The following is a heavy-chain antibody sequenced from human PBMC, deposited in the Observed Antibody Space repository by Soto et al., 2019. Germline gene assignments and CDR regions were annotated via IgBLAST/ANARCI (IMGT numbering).Heavy chain of an antibody. V-gene: IGHV4-59*01. D-gene: IGHD3-10*01. CDR3: ACSNPRVRGLLNY. CDR2: IYYSGRT. CDR1: GGSISSYY. Sequence: QVQLQESGPGLVKPSETLSLTCTVSGGSISSYYWSWIRQPPGKVLEWMGYIYYSGRTNYNPSLKSRVTISVDTYKNQFYLRLSSVTAADTAVYYCACSNPRVRGLLNYWGQGTLVTVSS. J-gene: IGHJ4*02.